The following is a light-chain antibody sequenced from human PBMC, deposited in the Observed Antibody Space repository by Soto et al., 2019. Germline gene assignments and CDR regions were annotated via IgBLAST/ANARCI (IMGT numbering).Light chain of an antibody. CDR1: QDISKY. Sequence: DIQMTQTPTSLSASVGDTVIITCQASQDISKYLNWYQQKPGKAPNLPIYDASNLGTGVPPRFTGSGSGTDFSLINSNLQPEDIATYYCQQYDTPPLTFGGGTKVEIK. CDR3: QQYDTPPLT. V-gene: IGKV1-33*01. CDR2: DAS. J-gene: IGKJ4*01.